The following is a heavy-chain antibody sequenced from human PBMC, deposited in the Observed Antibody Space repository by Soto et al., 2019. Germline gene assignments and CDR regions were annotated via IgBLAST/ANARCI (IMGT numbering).Heavy chain of an antibody. CDR3: VTVNLVGAAYYFDY. D-gene: IGHD1-26*01. Sequence: SETLSLTCTVSGGSIRNGDYYWGWIRQPPGKGLEWIGYVYYSGTTYSHPSLNSRVSISVDTSENQFSLRLTSVTAADTAVYYCVTVNLVGAAYYFDYWGPGALVTVSS. CDR1: GGSIRNGDYY. V-gene: IGHV4-30-4*01. J-gene: IGHJ4*02. CDR2: VYYSGTT.